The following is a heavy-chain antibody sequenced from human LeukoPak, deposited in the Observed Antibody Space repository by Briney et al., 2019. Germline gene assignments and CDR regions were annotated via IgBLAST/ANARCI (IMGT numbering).Heavy chain of an antibody. CDR3: ARVQGYNEVYYFDY. J-gene: IGHJ4*02. CDR1: GYTFTSYG. V-gene: IGHV1-2*02. Sequence: ASVKVSCKASGYTFTSYGISWVRQAPGQGLEWMGWINSNSGGTNYAQKFQGRVTMTRDTSISTAYMELSRLRSDDTAVYYCARVQGYNEVYYFDYWGQGTLVTVSS. D-gene: IGHD5-24*01. CDR2: INSNSGGT.